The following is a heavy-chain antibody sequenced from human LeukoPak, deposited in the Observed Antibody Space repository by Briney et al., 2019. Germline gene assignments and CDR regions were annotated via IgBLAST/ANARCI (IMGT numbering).Heavy chain of an antibody. CDR1: GGSISSSNW. V-gene: IGHV4-4*02. CDR3: ARDRGYSCGLSPPYYYYYMDV. Sequence: TTSETLSLTCAVSGGSISSSNWWSWVRQPPGKGLEWIGEIYHSGSTNYNPSLKSRVTISVDKSKNQFSLKLSSVTAADTAVYYCARDRGYSCGLSPPYYYYYMDVWGKGTTVTVSS. D-gene: IGHD5-18*01. CDR2: IYHSGST. J-gene: IGHJ6*03.